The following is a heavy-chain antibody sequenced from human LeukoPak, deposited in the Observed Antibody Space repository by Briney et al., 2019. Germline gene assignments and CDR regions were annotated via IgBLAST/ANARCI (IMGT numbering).Heavy chain of an antibody. J-gene: IGHJ6*02. V-gene: IGHV3-72*01. Sequence: DPGGSLRLSCSASGFTFSSYAMHWVRQAPGKGLEWVGRIRNKARSYSTEYAASVKGRCTISGDDSKNSLFLHMNSLITEDTAVYYCVRYRVDLYNGMDVWGQGTTVTVS. CDR2: IRNKARSYST. CDR3: VRYRVDLYNGMDV. CDR1: GFTFSSYA. D-gene: IGHD3-3*01.